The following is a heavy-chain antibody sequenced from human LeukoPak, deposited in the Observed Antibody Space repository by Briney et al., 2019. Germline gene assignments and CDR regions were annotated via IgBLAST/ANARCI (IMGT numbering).Heavy chain of an antibody. CDR1: GFTVSGNY. J-gene: IGHJ4*02. CDR3: AKVGDYDFWSGSYFFDY. CDR2: IYIGGST. Sequence: GGSLRLSCAASGFTVSGNYMSWVRQAPGKGLEWVSLIYIGGSTYYADSVKGRFTISRDNSKNTLYLQMNSLRAEDTAVYYCAKVGDYDFWSGSYFFDYWGQGTLVTVSS. D-gene: IGHD3-3*01. V-gene: IGHV3-53*01.